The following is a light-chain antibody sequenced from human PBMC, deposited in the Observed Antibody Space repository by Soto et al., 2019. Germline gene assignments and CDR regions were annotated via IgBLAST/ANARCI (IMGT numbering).Light chain of an antibody. J-gene: IGLJ1*01. Sequence: QSALTQPASVSGSPGQSITISCTGTSSDVGAYDYVSWYQQHPGEVPKLMIFDVSDRPSGVSNRFSGSKSGNTASLTISGPQAEDEADYYCSSFTTSTSYVFGTGTKVTVL. V-gene: IGLV2-14*03. CDR2: DVS. CDR3: SSFTTSTSYV. CDR1: SSDVGAYDY.